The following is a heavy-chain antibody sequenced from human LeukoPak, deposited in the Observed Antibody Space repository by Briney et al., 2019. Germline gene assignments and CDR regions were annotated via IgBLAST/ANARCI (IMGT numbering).Heavy chain of an antibody. CDR1: GGSISSGSYY. V-gene: IGHV4-61*02. D-gene: IGHD3-9*01. CDR3: ARVHYDISFDAFDI. Sequence: SETLSLTCTVSGGSISSGSYYWSWIRQPAGKGLEWIGRIYTSGSTNYNPSLKSRVTISVGTSKNQFSLKLSSVTAADTAVYYCARVHYDISFDAFDIWGQGTMVTVSS. J-gene: IGHJ3*02. CDR2: IYTSGST.